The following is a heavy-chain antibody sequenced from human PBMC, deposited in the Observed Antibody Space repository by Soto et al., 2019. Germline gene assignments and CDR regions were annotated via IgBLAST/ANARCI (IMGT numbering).Heavy chain of an antibody. CDR1: GASISSDDYY. CDR2: IYHTGRT. J-gene: IGHJ4*02. CDR3: ARDQSSSPDFFDY. D-gene: IGHD6-6*01. Sequence: SETLSLTCNVSGASISSDDYYWTWIRQPPGKGLEWIGYIYHTGRTSYNPALRSRLTMSIDRSKNQFSLTLSSVSAADTALYYCARDQSSSPDFFDYWGQGTLVTVSS. V-gene: IGHV4-30-4*01.